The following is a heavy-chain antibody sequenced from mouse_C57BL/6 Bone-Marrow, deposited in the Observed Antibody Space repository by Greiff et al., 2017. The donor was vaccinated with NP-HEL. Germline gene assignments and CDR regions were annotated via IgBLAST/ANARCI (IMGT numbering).Heavy chain of an antibody. J-gene: IGHJ1*03. V-gene: IGHV1-81*01. D-gene: IGHD1-1*01. Sequence: QVQLKQSGAELARPGASVKLSCKASGYTFTSYGISWVKQRTGQGLEWIGEIYPRSGNTYYNEKFKGKATLTADKSSSTAYMELRSLTSEDSAVYFCARHYGSSYRGYFDVWGTGTTVTVSS. CDR2: IYPRSGNT. CDR1: GYTFTSYG. CDR3: ARHYGSSYRGYFDV.